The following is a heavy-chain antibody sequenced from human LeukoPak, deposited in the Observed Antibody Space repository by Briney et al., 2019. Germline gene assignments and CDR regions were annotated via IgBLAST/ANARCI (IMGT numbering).Heavy chain of an antibody. Sequence: PSETLSLTCTVSGGAIISSSYYWGWIRQPPGKGLEWIGEINHRGSTNYNPSLKSRVTISVDTSKNQFSLKLSSVTAADTAVYYCARHGPPRAGWGRKYYYMDVWGKGTTVTISS. D-gene: IGHD3-16*01. CDR3: ARHGPPRAGWGRKYYYMDV. CDR2: INHRGST. V-gene: IGHV4-39*01. J-gene: IGHJ6*03. CDR1: GGAIISSSYY.